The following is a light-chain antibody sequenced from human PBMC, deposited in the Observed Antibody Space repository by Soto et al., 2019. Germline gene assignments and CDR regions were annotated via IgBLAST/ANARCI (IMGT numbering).Light chain of an antibody. V-gene: IGKV1-8*01. CDR3: QQHYSYTGT. CDR1: QDIRSY. J-gene: IGKJ1*01. Sequence: IRMTQSPSSLSAATGDRVTITCRASQDIRSYLVWYQQKAGKAPKVLISGASILQNEVPSRFSGSGSGTHFTLTISSLQSEDSATYYCQQHYSYTGTFGQGTRLEI. CDR2: GAS.